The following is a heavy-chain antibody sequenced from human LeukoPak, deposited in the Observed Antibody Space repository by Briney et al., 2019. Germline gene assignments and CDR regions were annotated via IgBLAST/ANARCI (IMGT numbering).Heavy chain of an antibody. CDR3: ARLALEWLFNDAFDI. V-gene: IGHV1-8*02. CDR1: GYTFTGYY. J-gene: IGHJ3*02. D-gene: IGHD3-3*01. CDR2: MNPNSGNT. Sequence: ASVKVSCKASGYTFTGYYMHWVRQATGQGLEWMGWMNPNSGNTGYAQKFQGRVTMTRNTSISTAYMELSSLRSEDTAVYYCARLALEWLFNDAFDIWGQGTMVTVSS.